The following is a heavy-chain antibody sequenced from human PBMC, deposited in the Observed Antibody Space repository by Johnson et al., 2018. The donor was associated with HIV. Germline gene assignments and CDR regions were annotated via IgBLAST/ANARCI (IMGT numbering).Heavy chain of an antibody. CDR1: GFTFSSYG. V-gene: IGHV3-30*19. CDR2: ISCGGSNK. CDR3: ARQITMVKGVITRDAFDI. Sequence: QVQLVESGGGVVQPGGSLRLSCAASGFTFSSYGMHWVRQAPGKGLEWVAVISCGGSNKYYADSVKGRFTISRDNSKNTLYLQMNSLRAEDTAVYYCARQITMVKGVITRDAFDIWGQGTMVTVSS. J-gene: IGHJ3*02. D-gene: IGHD3-10*01.